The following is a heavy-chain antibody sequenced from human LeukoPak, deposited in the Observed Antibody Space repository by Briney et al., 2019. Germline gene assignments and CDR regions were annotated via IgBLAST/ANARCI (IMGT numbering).Heavy chain of an antibody. Sequence: SETLSLTCTVSGGSISSYYWSWIRQPPGKGLEWIGYIYYSGSTNYNPSLKSRITISVDTSKNQFSLKLSSVTAADTDVYYCARGGVQEYCSGGSCYSEINWFDPWGQGTLVTVSS. CDR2: IYYSGST. CDR3: ARGGVQEYCSGGSCYSEINWFDP. CDR1: GGSISSYY. D-gene: IGHD2-15*01. J-gene: IGHJ5*02. V-gene: IGHV4-59*01.